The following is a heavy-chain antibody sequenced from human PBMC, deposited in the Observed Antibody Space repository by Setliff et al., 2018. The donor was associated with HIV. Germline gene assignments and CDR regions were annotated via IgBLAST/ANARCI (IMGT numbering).Heavy chain of an antibody. CDR1: HYSISSEYY. Sequence: SETLSFTCSVSHYSISSEYYWGWFRQPPGKGLEYIGSIYQSGSTYYSPFFKSRVSMSIDTSKDQFSLRLKSLTASDTAVYYCARLDTIMLYTDCWGQGTLVTVSS. J-gene: IGHJ4*02. V-gene: IGHV4-38-2*02. CDR2: IYQSGST. CDR3: ARLDTIMLYTDC. D-gene: IGHD3-16*01.